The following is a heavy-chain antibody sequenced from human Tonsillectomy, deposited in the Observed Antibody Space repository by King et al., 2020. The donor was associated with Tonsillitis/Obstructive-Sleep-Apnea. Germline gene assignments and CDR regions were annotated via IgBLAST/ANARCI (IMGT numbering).Heavy chain of an antibody. V-gene: IGHV1-46*01. CDR1: GYTFTSYY. CDR2: INPXGGST. CDR3: ARVVGYCSGGSCYSGAEYFQH. Sequence: QLVQSGAEVKKPGASVKVSCKASGYTFTSYYMHWVRQAPGQGLEWMGIINPXGGSTSYAQKFQGRVTMTRDTSTSTVYMELSSLRSEDTAVYYCARVVGYCSGGSCYSGAEYFQHWGQGTLVTVSS. D-gene: IGHD2-15*01. J-gene: IGHJ1*01.